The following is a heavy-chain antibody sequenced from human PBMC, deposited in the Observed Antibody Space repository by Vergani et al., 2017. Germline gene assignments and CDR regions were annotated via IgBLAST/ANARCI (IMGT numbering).Heavy chain of an antibody. CDR3: ARDLEYCSSTSCYTAYYYYMDV. CDR2: ISGSGGFT. J-gene: IGHJ6*03. CDR1: GFTFTNFA. V-gene: IGHV3-23*01. Sequence: EVQLLESGGNLVQPGGSLRLSCAASGFTFTNFAMTWVRQAPGEGLEWVSGISGSGGFTYYADSVKGRFTISRDNSKNTMFLQMNNLRAEDTAVYYCARDLEYCSSTSCYTAYYYYMDVWGKGTTVTVSS. D-gene: IGHD2-2*02.